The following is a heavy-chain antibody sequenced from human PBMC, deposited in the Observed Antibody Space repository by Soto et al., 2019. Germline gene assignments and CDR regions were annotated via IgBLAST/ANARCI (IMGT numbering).Heavy chain of an antibody. CDR1: GVSISSYY. V-gene: IGHV4-59*01. CDR3: ARVTGGAGGVLGEVDY. J-gene: IGHJ4*02. Sequence: SETLSLTCTVSGVSISSYYWSWIRQPPGKGLEWIGNIYYSGSTNYNPSLKSRVTISVDTSKNQFSLKLSSVTAADTAVYYCARVTGGAGGVLGEVDYWCQGTLVAVSS. CDR2: IYYSGST. D-gene: IGHD3-16*01.